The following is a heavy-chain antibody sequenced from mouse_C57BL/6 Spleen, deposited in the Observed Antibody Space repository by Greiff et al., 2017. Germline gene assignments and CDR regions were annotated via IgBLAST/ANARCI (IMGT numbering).Heavy chain of an antibody. V-gene: IGHV1-54*01. CDR1: GYAFTNYL. Sequence: QVQLQQSGAELVRPGTSVKVSCKASGYAFTNYLIEWVKQRPGQGLEWIGVINPGSGGTNYNEKFKGKATLTADKSSSTAYMQLSSLTSEDSAVYFCARGGGYWDYFDYWGQGTTLTVSS. CDR2: INPGSGGT. CDR3: ARGGGYWDYFDY. J-gene: IGHJ2*01.